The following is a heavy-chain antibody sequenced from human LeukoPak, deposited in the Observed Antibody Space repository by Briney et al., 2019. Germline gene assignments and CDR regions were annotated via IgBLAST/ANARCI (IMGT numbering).Heavy chain of an antibody. CDR3: AKTREYYYYYYMDV. J-gene: IGHJ6*03. Sequence: HAGGSLRLSCAASGFTFSSYAMSWVRQAPGKGLEWVSAISGSGGSTYYADSVKGRFTISRDNSENTLYLQMNSLRAEDTAVYYCAKTREYYYYYYMDVWGKGTTVTVSS. V-gene: IGHV3-23*01. CDR1: GFTFSSYA. D-gene: IGHD2-2*01. CDR2: ISGSGGST.